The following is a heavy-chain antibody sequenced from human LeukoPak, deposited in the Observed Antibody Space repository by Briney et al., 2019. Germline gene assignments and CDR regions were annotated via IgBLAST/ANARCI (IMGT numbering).Heavy chain of an antibody. Sequence: TGGSLRLSCAASGFRFSDYSMNWVRQAPGRGLEWISYIGIDSGNTNYADSVKGRFTIPGDKAKNSLYLQMNSLRVEDTAVYYCARDYKYAFDNWGQGTLVTVSS. D-gene: IGHD5-24*01. CDR3: ARDYKYAFDN. V-gene: IGHV3-48*01. CDR2: IGIDSGNT. CDR1: GFRFSDYS. J-gene: IGHJ4*02.